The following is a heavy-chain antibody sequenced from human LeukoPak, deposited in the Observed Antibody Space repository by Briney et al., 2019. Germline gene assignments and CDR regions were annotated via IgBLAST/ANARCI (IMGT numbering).Heavy chain of an antibody. CDR1: GGSISSYY. CDR3: ARDDGDYGSDY. CDR2: IYPSGST. D-gene: IGHD4-17*01. Sequence: SETLSLTCTVSGGSISSYYWSWIRQPAGKGLEWIGHIYPSGSTKYNPSLKSRVTMSVDTSKNQFSLKLSSVTAADTAVYYCARDDGDYGSDYWGQGTLVTVSS. J-gene: IGHJ4*02. V-gene: IGHV4-4*07.